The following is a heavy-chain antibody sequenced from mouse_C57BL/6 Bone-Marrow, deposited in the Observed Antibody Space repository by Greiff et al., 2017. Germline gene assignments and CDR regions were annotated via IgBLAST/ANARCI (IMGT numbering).Heavy chain of an antibody. CDR1: GFTFTDYY. J-gene: IGHJ4*01. Sequence: EVQGVESGGGLVQPGGSLSLSCAASGFTFTDYYMSWVRQPPGKALEWLGFIRNKANGYTTAYSASVKGRFTIPRDNSQSTLYLQRDARRAEDSATYYCARFSTVYGRYGMDYWGQGTSVTVSS. V-gene: IGHV7-3*01. CDR2: IRNKANGYTT. D-gene: IGHD1-1*01. CDR3: ARFSTVYGRYGMDY.